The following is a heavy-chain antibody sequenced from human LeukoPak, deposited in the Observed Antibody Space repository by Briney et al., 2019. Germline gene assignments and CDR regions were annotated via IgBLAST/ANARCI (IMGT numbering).Heavy chain of an antibody. D-gene: IGHD4-11*01. Sequence: GGSLRLSCAASGFTFSSYSMNWVRQAPGKGLEWVSSISSSSSYIYYADSVKGRFTISRDNAKNSLYLQMNSLGAEDTAVYYCARYYSTLRVYYYYMDVWGKGTTVTVSS. CDR2: ISSSSSYI. J-gene: IGHJ6*03. CDR1: GFTFSSYS. CDR3: ARYYSTLRVYYYYMDV. V-gene: IGHV3-21*01.